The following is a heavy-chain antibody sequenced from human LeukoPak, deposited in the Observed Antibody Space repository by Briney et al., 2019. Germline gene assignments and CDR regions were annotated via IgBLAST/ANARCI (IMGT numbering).Heavy chain of an antibody. V-gene: IGHV1-46*01. CDR3: ARDRGTYYYDSSGYYSSDY. CDR2: INPSGGST. J-gene: IGHJ4*02. CDR1: GYTFTSYY. D-gene: IGHD3-22*01. Sequence: ASVKVSCKASGYTFTSYYMHWVRQAPGQGLEWMGIINPSGGSTSYAQKFQGRVTMTRDTSTSTVYMELSSLRSEDTAVYYCARDRGTYYYDSSGYYSSDYWGQGTLVTVSS.